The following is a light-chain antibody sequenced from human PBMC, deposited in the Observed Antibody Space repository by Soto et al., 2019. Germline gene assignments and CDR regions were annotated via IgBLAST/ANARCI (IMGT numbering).Light chain of an antibody. J-gene: IGKJ5*01. CDR3: HQRNT. Sequence: DIQMTQSPSTLSGSVGDRVTITCRASQTISSCLAWYQQKPGKAPKLLIYKASTLKSGVPSRFSGSGSGTDFTLTISSVEPEDFAVFYCHQRNTFGQGTRLEI. V-gene: IGKV1-5*03. CDR1: QTISSC. CDR2: KAS.